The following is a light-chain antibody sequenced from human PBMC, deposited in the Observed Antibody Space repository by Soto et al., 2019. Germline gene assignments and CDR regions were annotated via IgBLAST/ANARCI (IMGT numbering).Light chain of an antibody. V-gene: IGKV3-20*01. CDR1: QSVSSSY. J-gene: IGKJ5*01. CDR3: QQYGSSPLT. CDR2: GAS. Sequence: EIVLTQSPGALSLAPGERATLSCRASQSVSSSYLAWYQQKPGQAPRLLIYGASTRATGIPDGFSGSGSGTDFTLTISRLEPEDFAVYYCQQYGSSPLTFGQGIRLEIK.